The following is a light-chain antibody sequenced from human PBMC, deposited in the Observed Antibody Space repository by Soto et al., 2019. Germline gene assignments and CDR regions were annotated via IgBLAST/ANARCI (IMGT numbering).Light chain of an antibody. CDR3: SSHTSSSTFV. J-gene: IGLJ1*01. V-gene: IGLV2-18*02. CDR1: SSDVGSNNR. Sequence: QSALTQPPSVSGSPGQSVSISCTGTSSDVGSNNRVSWYQQPPGTAPKLMIYGVSNRPSGVPDRFSGSKSGNTASLTISGLQAEDEADYYCSSHTSSSTFVSGTGTKVTVL. CDR2: GVS.